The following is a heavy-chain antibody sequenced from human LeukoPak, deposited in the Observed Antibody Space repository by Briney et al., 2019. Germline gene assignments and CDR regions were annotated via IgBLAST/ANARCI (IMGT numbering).Heavy chain of an antibody. CDR2: INHSGST. V-gene: IGHV4-34*01. Sequence: SETLSLTCAVYGGSFSGYYWSWIRQPPGRGLEWIGEINHSGSTNYNPSLKSRVTISVDTSKNQFSLKLSSVTAADTAVYYCARGIMVRGEGKFYFDYWGQGTLVTVSS. D-gene: IGHD3-10*01. CDR1: GGSFSGYY. J-gene: IGHJ4*02. CDR3: ARGIMVRGEGKFYFDY.